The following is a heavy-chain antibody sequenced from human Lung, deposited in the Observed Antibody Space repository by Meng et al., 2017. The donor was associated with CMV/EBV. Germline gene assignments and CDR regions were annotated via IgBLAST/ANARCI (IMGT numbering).Heavy chain of an antibody. D-gene: IGHD1-14*01. Sequence: GESLKISCAASGFTFSDYYMSWIRQAPGKGLEWVSYISSSGSTIYYADSVKGRFTISRDNAKNSLCLQMNSLRAEDTAVYYCAGGTNLNGMDVWGQGTTVTVSS. CDR1: GFTFSDYY. CDR3: AGGTNLNGMDV. J-gene: IGHJ6*02. CDR2: ISSSGSTI. V-gene: IGHV3-11*01.